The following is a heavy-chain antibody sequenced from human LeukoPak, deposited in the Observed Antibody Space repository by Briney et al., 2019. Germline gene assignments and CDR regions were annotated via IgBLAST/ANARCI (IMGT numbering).Heavy chain of an antibody. CDR2: ISYDGSNK. D-gene: IGHD6-13*01. CDR1: GFTFSSYA. CDR3: ARGRSLSW. J-gene: IGHJ4*02. V-gene: IGHV3-30*04. Sequence: PGGSLRLSCAASGFTFSSYAMHWVRQAPGKGLEWVAVISYDGSNKYYADSVKGRFTISRDNSKNTLYLQMNSLRAEDTAVYYCARGRSLSWWGQGTLVTVSS.